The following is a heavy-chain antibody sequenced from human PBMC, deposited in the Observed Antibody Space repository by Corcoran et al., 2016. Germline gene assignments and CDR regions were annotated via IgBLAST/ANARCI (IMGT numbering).Heavy chain of an antibody. CDR1: GGSISSYY. J-gene: IGHJ4*02. D-gene: IGHD1-1*01. CDR3: ARGRTGIGIDY. Sequence: QVQLQESGPGLVKPSETLSLTCTDPGGSISSYYWSWIRQHPGKGLEWIGYIYYSGSTNYNPSLKSRVTISVDTSKNQFSLKLSSVTAADTAVYYCARGRTGIGIDYWGQGTLVTVSS. V-gene: IGHV4-59*01. CDR2: IYYSGST.